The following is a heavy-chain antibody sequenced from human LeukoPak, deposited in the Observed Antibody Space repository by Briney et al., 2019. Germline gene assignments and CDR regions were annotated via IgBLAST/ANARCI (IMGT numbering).Heavy chain of an antibody. CDR2: IKQDGSEK. Sequence: GGSLRLSCAASGFNFATYWMNWVRQAPGKGLEWVANIKQDGSEKYYVDSVKGRFTISRDNAKNSLYLQMNSLRAEDTAVYYCARESADYDFWSGYYYYGMDVWGQGTTVTVSS. CDR3: ARESADYDFWSGYYYYGMDV. D-gene: IGHD3-3*01. J-gene: IGHJ6*02. V-gene: IGHV3-7*01. CDR1: GFNFATYW.